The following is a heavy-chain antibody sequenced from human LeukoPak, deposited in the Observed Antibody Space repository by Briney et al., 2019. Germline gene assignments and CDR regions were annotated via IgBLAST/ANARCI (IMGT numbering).Heavy chain of an antibody. CDR3: ARQSGGITIFGVVITQNWFDP. CDR2: INHSGST. J-gene: IGHJ5*02. Sequence: PSETLSLTCAVYGGSFSGYYWSWIRQLPGKGLEWIGEINHSGSTNYNPSLKSRVTISVDTSKNQFSLKLSSVTAADTAVYYCARQSGGITIFGVVITQNWFDPWGQGTLVTVSS. CDR1: GGSFSGYY. D-gene: IGHD3-3*01. V-gene: IGHV4-34*01.